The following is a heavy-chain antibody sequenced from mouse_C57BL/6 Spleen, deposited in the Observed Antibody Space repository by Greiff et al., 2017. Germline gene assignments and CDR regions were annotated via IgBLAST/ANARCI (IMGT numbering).Heavy chain of an antibody. CDR3: ARSGAYFDY. J-gene: IGHJ2*01. CDR1: GYNFTRYW. V-gene: IGHV1-64*01. CDR2: IHPNSGST. Sequence: QVQLQQPGAELVKPGASVTLSCKASGYNFTRYWMHWVKQRPGQGLEWIGMIHPNSGSTNYNEKFKSKAILTVDKASSTAYMQLSSLTSDDSSVYYCARSGAYFDYWGQGTTLTVSS. D-gene: IGHD3-1*01.